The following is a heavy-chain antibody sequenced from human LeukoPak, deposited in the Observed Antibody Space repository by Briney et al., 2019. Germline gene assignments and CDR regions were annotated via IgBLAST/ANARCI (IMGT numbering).Heavy chain of an antibody. Sequence: GGSLRLSCAASGFTFSSYGMHWVRQAPGKGLEWVSAISGSGGSTYYADSVKGRFTISRDNSKNTLYLQMNSLRAEDTAVYYCAKGDRGPPVWFGELWGEYYFDYWGQGTLVTVSS. D-gene: IGHD3-10*01. CDR2: ISGSGGST. J-gene: IGHJ4*02. V-gene: IGHV3-23*01. CDR1: GFTFSSYG. CDR3: AKGDRGPPVWFGELWGEYYFDY.